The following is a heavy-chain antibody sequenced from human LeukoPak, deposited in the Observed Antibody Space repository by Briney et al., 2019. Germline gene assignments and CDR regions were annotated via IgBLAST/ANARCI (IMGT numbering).Heavy chain of an antibody. V-gene: IGHV3-23*01. CDR1: GFTFSSFA. J-gene: IGHJ4*02. D-gene: IGHD1-26*01. CDR2: IKNRGDNT. CDR3: ARRSSGSPPYYFDY. Sequence: GGSLRLSCAASGFTFSSFAMTWVRQAPGRGLEWVSGIKNRGDNTHYADSVKGRFTISRDNSKNTLYLQMNSLRAEDTAVYYCARRSSGSPPYYFDYWGQGTLVTVSS.